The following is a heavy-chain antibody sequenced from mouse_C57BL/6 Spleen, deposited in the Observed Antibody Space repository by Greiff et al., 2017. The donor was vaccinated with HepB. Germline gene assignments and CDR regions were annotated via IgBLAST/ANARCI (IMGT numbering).Heavy chain of an antibody. CDR3: ARSDEGNYYGMDY. J-gene: IGHJ4*01. CDR1: GYSFTSYY. Sequence: VQLQQSGPELVKPGASVKISCKASGYSFTSYYIPWVKQRPGQGLEWIGWIYPGSGNTKYNEKFKGKATLTADTSSSTAYMQLSSLTSEDSAVYYCARSDEGNYYGMDYWGQGTTVTVSS. V-gene: IGHV1-66*01. CDR2: IYPGSGNT. D-gene: IGHD2-1*01.